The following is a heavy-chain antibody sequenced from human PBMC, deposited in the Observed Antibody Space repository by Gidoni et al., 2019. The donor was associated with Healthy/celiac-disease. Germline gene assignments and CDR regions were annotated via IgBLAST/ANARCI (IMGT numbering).Heavy chain of an antibody. CDR1: GGSISSGGYS. V-gene: IGHV4-30-2*01. J-gene: IGHJ5*02. CDR2: IYPRGST. Sequence: QLQLQESGSGLVTPSQTLSLTCAVSGGSISSGGYSWSWIRQPPGKGLEWIGSIYPRGSTYYNPSLKSRVTISVDRSKNQFSLKLSSVTAADTAVYYCARVLYYYDSSGGSPNWFDPWGQGTLVTVSS. CDR3: ARVLYYYDSSGGSPNWFDP. D-gene: IGHD3-22*01.